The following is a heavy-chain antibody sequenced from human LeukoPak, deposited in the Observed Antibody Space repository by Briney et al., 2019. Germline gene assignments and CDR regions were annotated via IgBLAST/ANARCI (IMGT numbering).Heavy chain of an antibody. CDR1: GDSVSSTY. CDR3: ASGDNDPLFDY. D-gene: IGHD6-25*01. J-gene: IGHJ4*02. V-gene: IGHV4-59*06. Sequence: SETLSLTCSVSGDSVSSTYWSWIRQHPGKGLEWIGSIYYSGSTNYNPSLQGRVTISLDTSRNQFSLKLSSVTAADTAVYYCASGDNDPLFDYWGQGTLVTVSS. CDR2: IYYSGST.